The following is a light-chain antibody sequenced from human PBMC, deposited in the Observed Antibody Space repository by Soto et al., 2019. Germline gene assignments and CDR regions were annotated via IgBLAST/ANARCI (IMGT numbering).Light chain of an antibody. CDR3: QQRSNWPPLT. J-gene: IGKJ1*01. CDR2: GAS. Sequence: EIVMTQSPATLSVSPGERATLSCRASQSVSSNLAWYQQKPGQAPRLLIYGASTRATGIPARFSGSASGTDFTLTISSLEPEDFAVYYCQQRSNWPPLTFGQGTKVDIK. CDR1: QSVSSN. V-gene: IGKV3-15*01.